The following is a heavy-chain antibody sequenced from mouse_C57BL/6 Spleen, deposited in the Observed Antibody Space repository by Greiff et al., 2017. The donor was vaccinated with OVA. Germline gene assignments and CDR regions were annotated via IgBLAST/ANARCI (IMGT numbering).Heavy chain of an antibody. D-gene: IGHD4-1*01. CDR1: GYAFSSSW. CDR3: ARGANWESFAY. J-gene: IGHJ3*01. CDR2: IYPGDGDT. V-gene: IGHV1-82*01. Sequence: QVQLQQSGPELVKPGASVKISCKASGYAFSSSWMNWVKQRPGKGLEWIGRIYPGDGDTNYNGKFKGKATLTADKSSSTAYMQLSSLTSEDSAVYFCARGANWESFAYWGQGTLVTVSA.